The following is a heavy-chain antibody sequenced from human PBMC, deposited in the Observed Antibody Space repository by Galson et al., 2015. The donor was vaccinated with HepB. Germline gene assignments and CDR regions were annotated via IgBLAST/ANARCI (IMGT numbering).Heavy chain of an antibody. V-gene: IGHV1-24*01. D-gene: IGHD3-9*01. J-gene: IGHJ5*02. CDR2: FDPEDGET. Sequence: SVKVSCKVSGYTLTELSMHWVRQAPGKGLEWMGGFDPEDGETIYAQKFQGRVTMTEDTSTDTAYMELSSLRSEDTAVYYCATVSLLRYFASGWFDPWGQGTLVTVSS. CDR3: ATVSLLRYFASGWFDP. CDR1: GYTLTELS.